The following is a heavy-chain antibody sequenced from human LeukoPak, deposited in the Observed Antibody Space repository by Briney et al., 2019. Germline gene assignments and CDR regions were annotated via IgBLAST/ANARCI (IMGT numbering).Heavy chain of an antibody. D-gene: IGHD2-8*01. CDR2: IYTSGST. CDR1: GGSLSSYY. V-gene: IGHV4-4*07. J-gene: IGHJ4*02. Sequence: SETLSLTCTVSGGSLSSYYWSWIRQPAGKGLEWIGRIYTSGSTNYNPSLKSRVTMSVDTSKNQFSLKMSSVTAADTAVYYGARDRGLMVYATPFDYWGQGTLVTVSS. CDR3: ARDRGLMVYATPFDY.